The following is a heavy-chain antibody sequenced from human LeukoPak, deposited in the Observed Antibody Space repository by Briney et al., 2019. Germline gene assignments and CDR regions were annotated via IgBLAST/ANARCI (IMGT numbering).Heavy chain of an antibody. J-gene: IGHJ4*02. CDR1: GFTFSTYS. Sequence: LPGGSLRLSCAASGFTFSTYSMTWVRQAPGKGLEWVSYISSTGSTKYYADSVKGRFTISRDNAVNSLYLQMNSLRDEDTAVYHYSRVRSPSTVPIDYWGQGTLVTVSS. V-gene: IGHV3-48*02. CDR3: SRVRSPSTVPIDY. D-gene: IGHD4-17*01. CDR2: ISSTGSTK.